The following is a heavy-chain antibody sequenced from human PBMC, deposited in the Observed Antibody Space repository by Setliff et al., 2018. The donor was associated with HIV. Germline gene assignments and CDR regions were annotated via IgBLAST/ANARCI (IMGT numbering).Heavy chain of an antibody. CDR1: GFTFSDYG. CDR2: ISYDGSRI. D-gene: IGHD3-9*01. J-gene: IGHJ6*03. V-gene: IGHV3-30*06. CDR3: VKDGSATGRYSSYMDV. Sequence: GGSLRLSCEASGFTFSDYGMHWVRQAPGKGLEWVSVISYDGSRISYADSVKGRFTISRDNARKSLYLEMNSLTTEDTALYYCVKDGSATGRYSSYMDVWGKGTTVTVSS.